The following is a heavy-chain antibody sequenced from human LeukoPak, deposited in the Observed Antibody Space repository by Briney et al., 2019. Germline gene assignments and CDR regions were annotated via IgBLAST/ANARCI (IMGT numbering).Heavy chain of an antibody. CDR1: GYTFTGYS. Sequence: ASVKVSCKASGYTFTGYSMHWVRQAPGKGLEWVGWINPNSGGTNYAQYFQGRFTMTRDTSISTAYMELSRLRSDDTAVYYCARTDGIVVVTASVAVFDPWGQGTLVTVSS. CDR2: INPNSGGT. J-gene: IGHJ5*02. D-gene: IGHD2-21*02. V-gene: IGHV1-2*02. CDR3: ARTDGIVVVTASVAVFDP.